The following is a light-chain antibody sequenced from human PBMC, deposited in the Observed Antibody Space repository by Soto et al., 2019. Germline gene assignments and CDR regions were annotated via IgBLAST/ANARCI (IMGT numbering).Light chain of an antibody. J-gene: IGLJ2*01. V-gene: IGLV2-14*03. Sequence: QSALTQPASVSGSPGQSITISCTGTSSDVGGYNYVSWYQRHPGKAPKLMIYDVSNRPSGVSSRFSGSKSVNTASLTISGLQADDEADYYCASYTTSSTLVIFGGGTKLTVL. CDR1: SSDVGGYNY. CDR3: ASYTTSSTLVI. CDR2: DVS.